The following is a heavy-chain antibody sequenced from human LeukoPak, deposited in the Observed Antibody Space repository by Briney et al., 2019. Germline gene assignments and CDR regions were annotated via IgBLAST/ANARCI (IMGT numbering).Heavy chain of an antibody. CDR3: ARSSEGRYYYDSSGYSYFYYYMDV. CDR2: IYYSGST. D-gene: IGHD3-22*01. V-gene: IGHV4-39*07. Sequence: SETLSLTCTVSGGSISSSSYYWGWIRQPPGKGLEWIGSIYYSGSTYYNPSLKSRVTISVDTSKNQFSLKLNSVTAADTAVYYCARSSEGRYYYDSSGYSYFYYYMDVWGKGTTVTISS. J-gene: IGHJ6*03. CDR1: GGSISSSSYY.